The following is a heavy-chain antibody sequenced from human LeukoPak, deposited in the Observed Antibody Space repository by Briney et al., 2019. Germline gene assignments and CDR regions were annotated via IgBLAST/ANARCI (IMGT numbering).Heavy chain of an antibody. D-gene: IGHD5-12*01. CDR3: ARGRYGAGYDSRYFDY. J-gene: IGHJ4*02. CDR1: GGSFSVYY. V-gene: IGHV4-34*01. CDR2: INHSGST. Sequence: SETQSLTCAVYGGSFSVYYWSWIRQPPGKGLEWIGEINHSGSTIHNPPLKSRVTISVDTSKNPFSLTLSSVTAADTAVYYCARGRYGAGYDSRYFDYWGKGTLVTVSS.